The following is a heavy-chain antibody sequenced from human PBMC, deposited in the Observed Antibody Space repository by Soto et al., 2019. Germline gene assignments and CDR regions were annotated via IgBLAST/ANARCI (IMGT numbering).Heavy chain of an antibody. D-gene: IGHD6-13*01. J-gene: IGHJ6*02. CDR2: ISYDGSNK. V-gene: IGHV3-30-3*01. CDR3: ARAGGSNKFYYYYYGMDV. Sequence: PGGSLRLSCAASGFTFSSYAIHWVRQAPGKGLEWVTVISYDGSNKYYGDSVKGRFTISRDNSKSTLYLQMNSLRAEDTAVYYCARAGGSNKFYYYYYGMDVWGQGTTVTVSS. CDR1: GFTFSSYA.